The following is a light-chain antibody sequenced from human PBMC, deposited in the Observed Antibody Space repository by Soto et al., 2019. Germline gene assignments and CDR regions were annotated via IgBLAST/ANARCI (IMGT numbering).Light chain of an antibody. J-gene: IGKJ2*01. CDR1: QSISSY. Sequence: DIQMTQSLSSLSASVGDRVTITCRASQSISSYLNWYQQKPGKAPKVLIYAASGLQSGVPSRFSGSGSGTDFTLTISSLQPEDFATYYCQQSYSISSYTFGQGTKLEIK. CDR2: AAS. CDR3: QQSYSISSYT. V-gene: IGKV1-39*01.